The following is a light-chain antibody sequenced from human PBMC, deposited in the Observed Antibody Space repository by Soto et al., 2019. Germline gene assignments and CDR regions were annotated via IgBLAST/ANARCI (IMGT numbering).Light chain of an antibody. CDR2: GAS. CDR1: QSVSSNN. V-gene: IGKV3-20*01. Sequence: EIVLTQSPGTLSLSPGERATLSCRASQSVSSNNLAWYQQRPGQAPRVVIYGASTRATGIPERFSGSGSGTDFTLTISRLEPEDFAVYYCQQYGRPPLTFGGGTKVEI. CDR3: QQYGRPPLT. J-gene: IGKJ4*01.